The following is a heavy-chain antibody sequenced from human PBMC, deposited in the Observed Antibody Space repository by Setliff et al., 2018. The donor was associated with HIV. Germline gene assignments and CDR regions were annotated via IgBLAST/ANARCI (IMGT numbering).Heavy chain of an antibody. D-gene: IGHD3-16*01. J-gene: IGHJ2*01. V-gene: IGHV3-33*08. CDR1: GFTFSNYG. CDR3: AREELSAFSYGDRYWYFSL. CDR2: IWYDGTNK. Sequence: GGSLRLSCEASGFTFSNYGMHWVRQAPGEGLEWVAVIWYDGTNKYYGDSVNGRFTISRENSKNTLYLEMASLRVEDTAVYSCAREELSAFSYGDRYWYFSLWGRGTLVTVSS.